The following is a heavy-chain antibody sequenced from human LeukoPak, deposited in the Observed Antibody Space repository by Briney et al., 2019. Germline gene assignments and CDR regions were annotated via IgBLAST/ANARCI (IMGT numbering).Heavy chain of an antibody. V-gene: IGHV4-34*01. Sequence: SETLSLTCAVYGGSFSGYYWIWIRQPPGKGLEWIGEINHSGSTNYNPSLKSRVTISVDTSKNQFSLKLTSVTAADTAVYYCYICSSTSCYRYWGQGTLVTVSS. CDR1: GGSFSGYY. J-gene: IGHJ4*02. D-gene: IGHD2-2*01. CDR2: INHSGST. CDR3: YICSSTSCYRY.